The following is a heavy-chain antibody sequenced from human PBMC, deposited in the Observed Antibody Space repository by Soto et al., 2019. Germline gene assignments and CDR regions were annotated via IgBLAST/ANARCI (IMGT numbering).Heavy chain of an antibody. J-gene: IGHJ4*02. D-gene: IGHD6-13*01. V-gene: IGHV4-31*03. CDR1: GGSISSGGYY. CDR2: IYYSGST. Sequence: QVQLQESGPGLVKPSQTLSLTCTVSGGSISSGGYYWSWIRQHPGKGLEWIGYIYYSGSTYYNPSLKSRVTISVDTSKNQXXLKLSSVTAADTAVXYCARSGVGYSSSWYYFDYWGQGTLVTVSS. CDR3: ARSGVGYSSSWYYFDY.